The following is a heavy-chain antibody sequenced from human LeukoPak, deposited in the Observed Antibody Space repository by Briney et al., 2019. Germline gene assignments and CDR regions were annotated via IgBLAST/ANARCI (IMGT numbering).Heavy chain of an antibody. D-gene: IGHD6-19*01. CDR3: ATGGWYRVY. Sequence: GRSLRLSCAASGFTFSSYGMHWVRQAPGKGLEWVAVISYDGSNKYYADSVKGRFTISRDNAKNSLFLQMSSLRADDTAVYYCATGGWYRVYWGQGTLVTVSS. CDR2: ISYDGSNK. V-gene: IGHV3-30*03. J-gene: IGHJ4*02. CDR1: GFTFSSYG.